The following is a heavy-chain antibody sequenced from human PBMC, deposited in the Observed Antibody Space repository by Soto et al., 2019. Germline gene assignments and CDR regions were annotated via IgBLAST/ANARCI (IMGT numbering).Heavy chain of an antibody. CDR3: ARDRVMITFGGVIVTYFDY. J-gene: IGHJ4*02. Sequence: GGPVKVSCKASGYTFTGYYMHWVRQAPGQGLEWMGWINPNNGNTNYAQKLQGRVTMTTDTSTSTAYMELRSLRSDDTAVYYCARDRVMITFGGVIVTYFDYWGQGTLVTVSS. CDR2: INPNNGNT. D-gene: IGHD3-16*02. V-gene: IGHV1-18*04. CDR1: GYTFTGYY.